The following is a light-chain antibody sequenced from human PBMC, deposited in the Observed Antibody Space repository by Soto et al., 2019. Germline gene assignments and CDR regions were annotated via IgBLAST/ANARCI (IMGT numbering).Light chain of an antibody. V-gene: IGKV1-5*01. CDR2: EAS. J-gene: IGKJ1*01. Sequence: IQRTQSPSTLSASVEDTVTVTCRASQSVSGWLAWYQQKPGKAPKLLIYEASSLESGVPSRFSGSGSGTEFTLTISILQPDDFATYCCQQYNSYSGTFGQGTKVDIK. CDR3: QQYNSYSGT. CDR1: QSVSGW.